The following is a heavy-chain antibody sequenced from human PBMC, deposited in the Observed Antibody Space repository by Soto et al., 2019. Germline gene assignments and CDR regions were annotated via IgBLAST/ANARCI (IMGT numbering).Heavy chain of an antibody. D-gene: IGHD4-17*01. CDR2: ISYDGSHQ. V-gene: IGHV3-30*18. CDR1: RFTFNRYG. CDR3: AKEGYGHLWYYAMDV. Sequence: QVQLVESGGGVVQPGRSLRLSCTASRFTFNRYGMHWVRQTPGKGLEWVGIISYDGSHQDYADSVKGRFTISRDNSQNTLYLQVNSLRAEDTAVYYCAKEGYGHLWYYAMDVWGQGTTVTVSS. J-gene: IGHJ6*02.